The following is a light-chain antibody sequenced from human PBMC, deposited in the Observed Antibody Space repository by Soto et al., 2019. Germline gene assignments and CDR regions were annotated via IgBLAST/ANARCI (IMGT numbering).Light chain of an antibody. V-gene: IGKV1-9*01. CDR1: QDIASY. J-gene: IGKJ2*01. CDR3: QQLNVNLL. Sequence: IQLTQSPSSLSASIGDRVTITCRASQDIASYLAWYQQKPGTAPKLLIYAASTLHSGVPSRFSGSGSGTDFTLTISSLQPEDFVTYYCQQLNVNLLFGQGTKLEIK. CDR2: AAS.